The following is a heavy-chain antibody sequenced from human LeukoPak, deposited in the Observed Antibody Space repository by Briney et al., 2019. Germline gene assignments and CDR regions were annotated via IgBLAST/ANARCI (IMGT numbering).Heavy chain of an antibody. Sequence: GGSLRLSCAASGFTFSSYGMHWVRQAPGKGLEWVAVIWYDGSNKYYADSVKGRFTISRDNSKNTLYLQMNSLRAEDTAVYCCARETPPGYYGSGPSYYYYGMDVWGQGTTVTVSS. V-gene: IGHV3-33*01. D-gene: IGHD3-10*01. CDR2: IWYDGSNK. J-gene: IGHJ6*02. CDR1: GFTFSSYG. CDR3: ARETPPGYYGSGPSYYYYGMDV.